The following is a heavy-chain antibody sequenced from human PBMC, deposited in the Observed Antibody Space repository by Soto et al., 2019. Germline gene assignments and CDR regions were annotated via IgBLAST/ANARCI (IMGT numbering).Heavy chain of an antibody. CDR1: GFTFTSHG. CDR3: ARDYLYDSSGCIDY. Sequence: QVRLVESGGGVVQPGRSLRLSCATSGFTFTSHGMHWGRQAPGKGLEWVAVIWYDGGSKYYADSVRGRFTISRDNSENTLYLHMNSLRAEDTATYYCARDYLYDSSGCIDYWGQGTLVTVSS. J-gene: IGHJ4*02. CDR2: IWYDGGSK. V-gene: IGHV3-33*01. D-gene: IGHD3-22*01.